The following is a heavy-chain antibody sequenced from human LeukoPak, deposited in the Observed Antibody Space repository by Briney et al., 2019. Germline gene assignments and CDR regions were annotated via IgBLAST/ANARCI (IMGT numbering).Heavy chain of an antibody. CDR2: IYHSGST. D-gene: IGHD2-2*01. V-gene: IGHV4-38-2*02. CDR1: GYSISSGYY. CDR3: ARGCSSTRYYYYYMDV. Sequence: SETLSLTCTVSGYSISSGYYWGWIRQPPGKGLEWIGSIYHSGSTYYNPSLKSRVTISVDTSKNQFSLKLSSVTAADTAVYYCARGCSSTRYYYYYMDVWGKGTTVTVSS. J-gene: IGHJ6*03.